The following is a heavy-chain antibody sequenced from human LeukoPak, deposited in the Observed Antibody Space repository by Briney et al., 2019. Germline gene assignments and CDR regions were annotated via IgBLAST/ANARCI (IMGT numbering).Heavy chain of an antibody. Sequence: ASVKVSCKASGYTFTSYAMNWVRQAPGQGLEWMGWINTNTGNPTYAQGFTGRFVFSLDTSVSTAYLQLSSLKAEDTAVYYCASNLRSLLWFGELDAFDIWGQGTMVTVSS. CDR1: GYTFTSYA. D-gene: IGHD3-10*01. J-gene: IGHJ3*02. V-gene: IGHV7-4-1*02. CDR3: ASNLRSLLWFGELDAFDI. CDR2: INTNTGNP.